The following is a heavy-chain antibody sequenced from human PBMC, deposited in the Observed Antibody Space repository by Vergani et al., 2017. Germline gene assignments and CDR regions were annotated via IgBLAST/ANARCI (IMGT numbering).Heavy chain of an antibody. D-gene: IGHD2-21*01. CDR1: GYTFNTYA. Sequence: QVLVVQSGSEFKKPGASVKVSCKTSGYTFNTYAICWVRQAPGQGLEWMGWINTNNGDPTHDQDFTGRFIFSLDTSASTAYLEINNLKPEDTAFYYCAREGGPHSIWGQGTLVTVSS. CDR3: AREGGPHSI. CDR2: INTNNGDP. J-gene: IGHJ4*03. V-gene: IGHV7-4-1*02.